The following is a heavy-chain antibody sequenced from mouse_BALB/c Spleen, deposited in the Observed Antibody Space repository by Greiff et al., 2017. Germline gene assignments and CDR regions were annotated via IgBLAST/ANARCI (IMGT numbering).Heavy chain of an antibody. J-gene: IGHJ4*01. V-gene: IGHV1-63*02. Sequence: QVQLQQSGAELVRPGTSVKISCKASGYTFTNYWLGWVKQRPGHGLEWIGDIYPGGGYTNYNEKFKGKATLTADTSSSTAYMQLSSLTSEDSAVYFCARPGYGNYEAMDYWGQGTSVTVSS. CDR3: ARPGYGNYEAMDY. D-gene: IGHD2-10*02. CDR1: GYTFTNYW. CDR2: IYPGGGYT.